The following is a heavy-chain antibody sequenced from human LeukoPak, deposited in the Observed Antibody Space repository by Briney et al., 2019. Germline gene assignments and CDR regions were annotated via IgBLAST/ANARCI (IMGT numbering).Heavy chain of an antibody. J-gene: IGHJ3*02. Sequence: SETLSLTCAVYGGSFSGYYWSWIRQPPGKGLEWIGYIYYSGSTNYNPSLKSRVTISVDTSKSQFSLKLSSVTAADTAVYYCARGTKDAFDIWGQGTMVTVSS. V-gene: IGHV4-59*01. D-gene: IGHD1-1*01. CDR3: ARGTKDAFDI. CDR1: GGSFSGYY. CDR2: IYYSGST.